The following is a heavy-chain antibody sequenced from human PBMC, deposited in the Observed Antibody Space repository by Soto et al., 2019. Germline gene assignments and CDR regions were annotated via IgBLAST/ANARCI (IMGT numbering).Heavy chain of an antibody. CDR1: GYTFTGYY. J-gene: IGHJ5*02. Sequence: ASVKVSCKASGYTFTGYYMHWVRQAPGQGLEWMGWINPNSGGTNYAQKFQGRVTMTRDTSISTAYMELSRLRSDDTAVYYCARSFYYDILTGPNWFDPWGQETLVTVSS. D-gene: IGHD3-9*01. CDR3: ARSFYYDILTGPNWFDP. V-gene: IGHV1-2*02. CDR2: INPNSGGT.